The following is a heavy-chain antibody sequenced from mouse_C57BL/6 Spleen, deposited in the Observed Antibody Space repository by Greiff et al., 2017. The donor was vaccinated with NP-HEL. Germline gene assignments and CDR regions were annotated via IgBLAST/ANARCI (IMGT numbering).Heavy chain of an antibody. CDR2: ISSGGSYT. Sequence: EVMLVESGGDLVKPGGSLKLSCAASGFTFSSYGMSWVRQTPDKRLEWVATISSGGSYTYYPDSVKGRFTISRDNAKNTLYLQMSSLKSEDTAMYYCASQEPYYAMDYWGQGTSVTVSS. J-gene: IGHJ4*01. CDR3: ASQEPYYAMDY. CDR1: GFTFSSYG. V-gene: IGHV5-6*01.